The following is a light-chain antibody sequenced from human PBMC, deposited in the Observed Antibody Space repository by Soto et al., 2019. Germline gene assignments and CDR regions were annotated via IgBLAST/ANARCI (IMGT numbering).Light chain of an antibody. CDR1: QSVLYSSNNKNY. CDR2: WAS. J-gene: IGKJ3*01. V-gene: IGKV4-1*01. Sequence: IVMTQSPDSLAVSLGERATINCESSQSVLYSSNNKNYLAWYQQKPVQPPKLLIYWASTRESGVPDRFSGSGSGTDFTLTISSLQAEDVVVYYGQQYYSTPFTGGPGTKVDIK. CDR3: QQYYSTPFT.